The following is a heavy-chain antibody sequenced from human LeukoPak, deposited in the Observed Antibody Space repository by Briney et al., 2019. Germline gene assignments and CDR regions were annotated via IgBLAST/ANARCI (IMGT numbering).Heavy chain of an antibody. J-gene: IGHJ6*02. CDR2: INHSGST. V-gene: IGHV4-34*01. CDR3: ASCAPRYYYYYYGMDV. Sequence: SETLSLTCVVYGGSFSGYYWSWIRQPPGKGLEWIGEINHSGSTNYNPSLKSRVTISVDTSKNQFSLKLSSVTAADTAVYYCASCAPRYYYYYYGMDVWGQGTTVTVSS. CDR1: GGSFSGYY.